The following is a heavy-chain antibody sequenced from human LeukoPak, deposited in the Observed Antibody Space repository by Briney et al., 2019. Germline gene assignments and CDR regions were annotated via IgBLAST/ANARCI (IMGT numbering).Heavy chain of an antibody. CDR2: IFPSGST. Sequence: SETLSLTCAVSGGSISSANWWSWVRQPPGKGLEWIGEIFPSGSTNYNPSLKSRVIISLDQSKNQFSLNLDSVTAADTAVYYCARNGAYCLDVWGQGTTVSVSS. CDR3: ARNGAYCLDV. J-gene: IGHJ6*02. V-gene: IGHV4-4*02. CDR1: GGSISSANW. D-gene: IGHD2-15*01.